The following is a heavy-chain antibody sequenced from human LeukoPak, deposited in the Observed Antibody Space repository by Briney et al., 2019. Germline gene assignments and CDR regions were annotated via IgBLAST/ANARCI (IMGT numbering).Heavy chain of an antibody. J-gene: IGHJ4*02. CDR3: ARIKGIAARQPFDY. V-gene: IGHV3-21*01. Sequence: GGSLRLSCAASGFTFSSYSMNWVRQAPGKGLEWVSSISSSSSYIYYADSVKGRFTISRDNAKNSLYLQMNSLRAEDTAGYYCARIKGIAARQPFDYWGQGTLVTVSS. CDR1: GFTFSSYS. D-gene: IGHD6-6*01. CDR2: ISSSSSYI.